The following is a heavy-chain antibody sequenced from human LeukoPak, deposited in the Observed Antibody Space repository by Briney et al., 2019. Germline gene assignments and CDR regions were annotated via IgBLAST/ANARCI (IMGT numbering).Heavy chain of an antibody. D-gene: IGHD6-19*01. V-gene: IGHV4-39*01. J-gene: IGHJ3*02. CDR1: GFTFSSYA. CDR3: ARPGSAWFDAFDI. Sequence: GSLRLSCAASGFTFSSYAMSWVRQAPGKGLEWIGSISYSGSTHYNPSLQSRFTISVDTSKNQFSLKVTSVTASDTAVYYCARPGSAWFDAFDIWGQGTLVTVSS. CDR2: ISYSGST.